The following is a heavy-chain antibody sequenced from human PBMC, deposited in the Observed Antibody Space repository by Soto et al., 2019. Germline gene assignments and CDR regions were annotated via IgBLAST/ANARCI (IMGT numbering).Heavy chain of an antibody. CDR2: IYYNGGT. J-gene: IGHJ6*02. CDR1: GDSVNSENSY. V-gene: IGHV4-61*01. D-gene: IGHD3-3*01. CDR3: AKELYDFWSGYYTRSEYYYGMDV. Sequence: SETLSLTCTVSGDSVNSENSYWNWIRQAPGKGPEWIGYIYYNGGTNYNPSLKSRATILLDTSTNQFSLTLTSVTAADTAVYYCAKELYDFWSGYYTRSEYYYGMDVWGQGTTVTVSS.